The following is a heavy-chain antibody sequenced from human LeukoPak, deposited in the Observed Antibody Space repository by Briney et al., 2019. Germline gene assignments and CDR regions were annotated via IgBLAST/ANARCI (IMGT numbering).Heavy chain of an antibody. D-gene: IGHD6-13*01. J-gene: IGHJ5*02. CDR3: ARDRLYSSSWYKNNWFDP. Sequence: NPSETLSLTCAVYGGSFSGYYWSWIRQPPGKGLEWIGEINHSGSTNYNPSLKSRVTISVDTSKNQFSLKLSSVTAADTAVYYCARDRLYSSSWYKNNWFDPWDQGTLVTVSS. V-gene: IGHV4-34*01. CDR2: INHSGST. CDR1: GGSFSGYY.